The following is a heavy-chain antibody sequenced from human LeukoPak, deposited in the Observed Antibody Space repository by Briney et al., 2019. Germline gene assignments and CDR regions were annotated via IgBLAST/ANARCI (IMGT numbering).Heavy chain of an antibody. CDR3: ARHEKEVLDYFGSQSPPFIDY. V-gene: IGHV5-51*01. D-gene: IGHD3-10*01. CDR2: IYPGDSDT. J-gene: IGHJ4*02. CDR1: GYSFTSYW. Sequence: GESLKISCQGSGYSFTSYWIVWVRQMPGKGLEWMGIIYPGDSDTRYSPSFQGQVTISADKSINTAYLQWSSLKASDTAMYYCARHEKEVLDYFGSQSPPFIDYWGQGTLVTVSS.